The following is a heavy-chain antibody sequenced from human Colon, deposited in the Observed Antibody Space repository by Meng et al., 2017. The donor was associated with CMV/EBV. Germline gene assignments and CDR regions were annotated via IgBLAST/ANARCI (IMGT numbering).Heavy chain of an antibody. D-gene: IGHD1-26*01. Sequence: SVKVSCKASGGTFSSYAISWVRQAPGQGLEWMGGIIPIFGTANYAQKFQGRVTITTDESTSTAYMELSSLRSENTAVYYCARVGGIVGATNYAFDIWGQGTMVTVSS. J-gene: IGHJ3*02. CDR3: ARVGGIVGATNYAFDI. V-gene: IGHV1-69*05. CDR1: GGTFSSYA. CDR2: IIPIFGTA.